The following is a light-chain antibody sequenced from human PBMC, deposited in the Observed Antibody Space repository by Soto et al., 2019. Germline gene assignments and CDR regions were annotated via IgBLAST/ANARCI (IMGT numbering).Light chain of an antibody. CDR3: QQSFSSPYT. CDR2: TAS. J-gene: IGKJ2*01. CDR1: QSISTY. V-gene: IGKV1-39*01. Sequence: DIQMTQSPSSLSASVGDRVTITCRASQSISTYLNWYQHKPGKAPELLMHTASSLQSGVPSRFSGSGSGTDFTLIISSLHPEDFASYYCQQSFSSPYTFGQGTKLEIK.